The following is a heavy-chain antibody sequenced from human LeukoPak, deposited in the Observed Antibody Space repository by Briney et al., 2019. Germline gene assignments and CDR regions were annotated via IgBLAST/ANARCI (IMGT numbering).Heavy chain of an antibody. CDR1: GFTFSSYG. CDR3: ARARDGYKPIDY. CDR2: IRYDGSNK. V-gene: IGHV3-30*02. J-gene: IGHJ4*02. D-gene: IGHD5-24*01. Sequence: GGSLRLSCAASGFTFSSYGMHWVRQAPGKGLEWVAFIRYDGSNKYYADSVKGRFTISRDNSKNTLYLQMGSLRAEDMAVYYCARARDGYKPIDYWGQGTLVTVSS.